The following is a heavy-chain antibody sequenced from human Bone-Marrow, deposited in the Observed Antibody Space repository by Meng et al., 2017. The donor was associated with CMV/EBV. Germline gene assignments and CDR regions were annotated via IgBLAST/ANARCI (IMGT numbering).Heavy chain of an antibody. Sequence: GGSLRLSCAASGFTFDDYGMSWVRQAPGKGLEWVSGINWNGGSTYYADSVKGRFTISRDNSKNTLYLQMNSLRSEDTAVYYCARARITIFGVVNGAFDIWGQGTMVTVSS. CDR2: INWNGGST. J-gene: IGHJ3*02. V-gene: IGHV3-20*04. CDR3: ARARITIFGVVNGAFDI. D-gene: IGHD3-3*01. CDR1: GFTFDDYG.